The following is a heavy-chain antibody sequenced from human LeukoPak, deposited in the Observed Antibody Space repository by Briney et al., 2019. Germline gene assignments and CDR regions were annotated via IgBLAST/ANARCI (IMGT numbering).Heavy chain of an antibody. D-gene: IGHD3-22*01. J-gene: IGHJ6*02. Sequence: QAGGSLRLSCAASGFTFSSYWMSWVRQAPGKGLEWVANIKQDGSEKYYVDSVKGRFTISRDNAKNSLYLQMNSLRAEDTAVYYCAREVRTYYYGMDVWGQGTTVTVSS. V-gene: IGHV3-7*01. CDR3: AREVRTYYYGMDV. CDR2: IKQDGSEK. CDR1: GFTFSSYW.